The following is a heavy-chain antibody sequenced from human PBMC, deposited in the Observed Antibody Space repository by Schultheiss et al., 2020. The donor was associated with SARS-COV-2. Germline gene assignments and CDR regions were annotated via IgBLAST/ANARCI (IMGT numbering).Heavy chain of an antibody. V-gene: IGHV3-7*01. CDR1: GFIVSSNY. CDR3: ARVPMITFGGVIAHADY. CDR2: IKQDGSEK. Sequence: GGSLRLSCAASGFIVSSNYMSWVRQAPGKGLEWVANIKQDGSEKYYVDSVKGRFTISRDNAKNSLYLQMNSLRAEDTAVYYCARVPMITFGGVIAHADYWGQGTLVTVSS. D-gene: IGHD3-16*02. J-gene: IGHJ4*02.